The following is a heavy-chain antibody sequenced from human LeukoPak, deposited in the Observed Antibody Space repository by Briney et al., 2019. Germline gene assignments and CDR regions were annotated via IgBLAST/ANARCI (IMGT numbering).Heavy chain of an antibody. D-gene: IGHD1-26*01. J-gene: IGHJ4*02. CDR1: GYTFTGYY. V-gene: IGHV1-2*02. CDR2: INPNSGGT. CDR3: ARRTVGNPADPPGY. Sequence: ASVKVSCKASGYTFTGYYMHWVRQAPGQGLEWMGWINPNSGGTNYAQKFQGRVAMTRDTSISTAYMELSRLRSDDTAVYYCARRTVGNPADPPGYWGQGTLVTVSS.